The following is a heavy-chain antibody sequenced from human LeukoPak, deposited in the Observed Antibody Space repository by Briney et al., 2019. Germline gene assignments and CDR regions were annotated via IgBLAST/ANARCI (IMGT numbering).Heavy chain of an antibody. CDR2: ISGSGDLV. D-gene: IGHD3-3*01. CDR3: ARTSGYYDY. CDR1: GFTFSSYE. J-gene: IGHJ4*02. Sequence: GGSLRLSCAASGFTFSSYEMNWVRQAPGKGLEWLAYISGSGDLVHYADSVKGRFTISRDNAKNAVYLQMNSLRAEDTAVYYCARTSGYYDYWGQGTLVTVSS. V-gene: IGHV3-48*03.